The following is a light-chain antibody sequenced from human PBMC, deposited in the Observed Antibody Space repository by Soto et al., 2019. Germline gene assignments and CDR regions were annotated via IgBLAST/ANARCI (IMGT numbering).Light chain of an antibody. CDR3: LQHSTYPLT. V-gene: IGKV1-17*01. CDR1: QGIRND. CDR2: AAS. Sequence: DLQMTQFPSSLSASVGDRVTITCRASQGIRNDLAWYQQKPGKAPKRLIYAASNLQSGVPSRFSGRGAGTEFTLAISSLQPEDFATFYCLQHSTYPLTFGQGTKVEIK. J-gene: IGKJ1*01.